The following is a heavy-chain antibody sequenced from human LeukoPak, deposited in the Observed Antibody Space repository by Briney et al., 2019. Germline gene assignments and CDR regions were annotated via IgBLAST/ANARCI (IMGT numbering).Heavy chain of an antibody. CDR1: GFTFSSYG. Sequence: GGSLRLSCAASGFTFSSYGMHWVRQAPGKGLEWVAVILYDGTNKYYADSVKGRFTISRDNSKNTLYLQMNSLRAEDTAVYYCAKESHFYDILAGSDYWGQGTLVTVSS. V-gene: IGHV3-30*18. CDR3: AKESHFYDILAGSDY. J-gene: IGHJ4*02. D-gene: IGHD3-9*01. CDR2: ILYDGTNK.